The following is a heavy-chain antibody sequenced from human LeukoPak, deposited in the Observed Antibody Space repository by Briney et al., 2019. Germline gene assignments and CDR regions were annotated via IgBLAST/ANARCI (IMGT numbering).Heavy chain of an antibody. CDR3: AKDLANSWTIDY. D-gene: IGHD1-1*01. Sequence: PGGSLRLSCAASGFTFDDYAMHWVRQAPGKGLEWVSGISWESGSIGYADSVKGRFTISRDNSRNTLYLQMNSLSVEDTAFYYCAKDLANSWTIDYWGQGTLVTVSS. CDR1: GFTFDDYA. V-gene: IGHV3-9*01. J-gene: IGHJ4*02. CDR2: ISWESGSI.